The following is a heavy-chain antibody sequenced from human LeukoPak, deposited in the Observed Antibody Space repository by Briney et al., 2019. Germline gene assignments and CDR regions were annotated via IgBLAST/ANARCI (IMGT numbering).Heavy chain of an antibody. CDR3: ASLYSRFHFDY. J-gene: IGHJ4*02. D-gene: IGHD6-13*01. Sequence: PSETLSLTCTVSGGSISSSSYYWGWIRQPPGKGLEWIGSIHDGASTYYNPSLKSRVTISVDTSKNQFSLKLTSVTAADTSVYFCASLYSRFHFDYWGQGTLVTVSS. V-gene: IGHV4-39*01. CDR2: IHDGAST. CDR1: GGSISSSSYY.